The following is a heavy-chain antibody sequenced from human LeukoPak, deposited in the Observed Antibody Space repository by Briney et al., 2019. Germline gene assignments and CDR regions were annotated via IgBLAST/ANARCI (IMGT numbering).Heavy chain of an antibody. J-gene: IGHJ4*02. V-gene: IGHV3-23*01. CDR2: ISGSGGST. CDR1: GFTFSSYA. Sequence: GGSLRLSCVASGFTFSSYAMSWVRQAPGKGLEWVSAISGSGGSTYYADSVKGRFTISRDNSKNTLYLQMNSLRAEDTAVYYCAKIRYYGSGSYYSVSGFDYWGQGTLVTVSS. CDR3: AKIRYYGSGSYYSVSGFDY. D-gene: IGHD3-10*01.